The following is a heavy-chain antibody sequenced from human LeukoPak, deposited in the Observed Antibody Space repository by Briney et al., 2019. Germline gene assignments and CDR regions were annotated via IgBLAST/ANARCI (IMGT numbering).Heavy chain of an antibody. V-gene: IGHV4-4*09. CDR2: ISTSGST. J-gene: IGHJ4*02. D-gene: IGHD3-22*01. CDR1: GFTFSDYY. CDR3: ASPRSGYRYTFDY. Sequence: PGGSLRLSCAASGFTFSDYYMSWIRQAPGKGLEWIGYISTSGSTNYNPSLKSRVSISLDTSKNRFSLNLNFVTAADTAVYYCASPRSGYRYTFDYWGQGALVTVSS.